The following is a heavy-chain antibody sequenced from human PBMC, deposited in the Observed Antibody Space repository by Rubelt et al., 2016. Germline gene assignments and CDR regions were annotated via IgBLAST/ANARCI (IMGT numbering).Heavy chain of an antibody. D-gene: IGHD1-1*01. CDR2: ISGRGGTT. Sequence: ESGGGLVQPGGSLRLSCAVSGFTFSSYAMTWVRQAPGKGLEWVSVISGRGGTTYYADSVKGRFTISRDISKNTLYLQMNSLRVEDTAIYYCAKPGSKNIWNDDFDSWGQGTLVTVSP. J-gene: IGHJ4*02. CDR3: AKPGSKNIWNDDFDS. CDR1: GFTFSSYA. V-gene: IGHV3-23*01.